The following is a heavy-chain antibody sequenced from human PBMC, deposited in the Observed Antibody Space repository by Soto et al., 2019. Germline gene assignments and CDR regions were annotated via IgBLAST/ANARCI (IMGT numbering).Heavy chain of an antibody. CDR3: ARDQYFGSTTCYDS. CDR2: ITSSSSIM. J-gene: IGHJ4*02. D-gene: IGHD2-2*01. V-gene: IGHV3-48*02. CDR1: GFIFSSYN. Sequence: GGSLRLSCAASGFIFSSYNMNWVRQAPGRGLEWVSYITSSSSIMYYADSVKGRFTVSRDNVKGSLYLQMNSLRDEDTAVYYCARDQYFGSTTCYDSWGQGTLVTVSS.